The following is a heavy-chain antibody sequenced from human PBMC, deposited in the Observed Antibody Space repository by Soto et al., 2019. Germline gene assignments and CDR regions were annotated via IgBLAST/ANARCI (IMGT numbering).Heavy chain of an antibody. CDR2: MNPNSGNT. CDR1: GYTFTSYD. V-gene: IGHV1-8*01. D-gene: IGHD3-3*01. Sequence: AASVKVSCKASGYTFTSYDINWVRQATGQGLEWMGWMNPNSGNTGYAQKFQGRVTMTRNTSITTAYMELSSLTSDDTAIYYCARGLIPRRSLYDVWSGYYSPLDYWGLGTLVTVSS. J-gene: IGHJ4*02. CDR3: ARGLIPRRSLYDVWSGYYSPLDY.